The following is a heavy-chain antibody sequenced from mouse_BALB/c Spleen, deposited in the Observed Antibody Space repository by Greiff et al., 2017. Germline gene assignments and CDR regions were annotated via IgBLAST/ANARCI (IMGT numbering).Heavy chain of an antibody. D-gene: IGHD2-4*01. V-gene: IGHV1-39*01. CDR3: ARWDYDEEAFAY. CDR1: GYSFTDYI. CDR2: INPYYGST. J-gene: IGHJ3*01. Sequence: VQLQQTGPELVKPGASVKISCKASGYSFTDYIMLWVKQSHGKSLEWIGNINPYYGSTSYNLKFKGKATLTVDKSSSTAYMQLNSLTSEDSAVYYCARWDYDEEAFAYWGQGTLVTVSA.